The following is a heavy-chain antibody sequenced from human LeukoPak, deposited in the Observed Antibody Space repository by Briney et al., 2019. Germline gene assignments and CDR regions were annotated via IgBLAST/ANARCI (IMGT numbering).Heavy chain of an antibody. Sequence: SETLSLTCTVSGGSISSRPYYWGWVRQPPGKGLEWIGTISYSGTTYYSPSLKSRVTISLDTSKNQFSLKLSSVTAADTAVYYCARISMVRGVTGFYFYYMDVWGKGTTVTISS. V-gene: IGHV4-39*07. J-gene: IGHJ6*03. CDR3: ARISMVRGVTGFYFYYMDV. CDR1: GGSISSRPYY. D-gene: IGHD3-10*01. CDR2: ISYSGTT.